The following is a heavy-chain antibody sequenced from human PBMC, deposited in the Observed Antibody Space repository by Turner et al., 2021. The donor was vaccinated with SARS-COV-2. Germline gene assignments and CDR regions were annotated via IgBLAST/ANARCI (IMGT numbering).Heavy chain of an antibody. J-gene: IGHJ6*02. CDR1: GFTFSNYA. CDR3: ARDRIIWDRGVYYYYGMDV. V-gene: IGHV3-30-3*01. Sequence: QVQLVESGGGVVQPGRPLRLSCAASGFTFSNYAMHWVRQAPGKGLEWVAVISYDGSNKYYADSVKGRFTISRDNSKNTLYLQMNSLRAEDTAVYYCARDRIIWDRGVYYYYGMDVWGQGTTVTVSS. D-gene: IGHD1-26*01. CDR2: ISYDGSNK.